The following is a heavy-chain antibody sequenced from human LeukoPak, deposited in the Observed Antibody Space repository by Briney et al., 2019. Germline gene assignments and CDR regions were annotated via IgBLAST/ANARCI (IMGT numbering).Heavy chain of an antibody. Sequence: GGSLGLSCAASGFTFSSYWMSWVRQAPGKGLEWVANIKQDGSEKYYVDSVKGRSTISRDNAKNSLYLQMNSLRAEDTAVYYCARSPTTVTLTWFDYWGQGTLVTVSS. CDR2: IKQDGSEK. J-gene: IGHJ4*02. CDR3: ARSPTTVTLTWFDY. CDR1: GFTFSSYW. V-gene: IGHV3-7*01. D-gene: IGHD4-11*01.